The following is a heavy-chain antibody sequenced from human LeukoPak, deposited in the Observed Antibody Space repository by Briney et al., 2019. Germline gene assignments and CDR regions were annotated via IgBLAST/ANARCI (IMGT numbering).Heavy chain of an antibody. Sequence: ASVKVSCKASGGTFSSYSLSWVRQAPGQGLEWMGRIIPIIQITNYAQKFQGRVTITADKSTTTAYLELSSLRSDDTAVHYCARDGGSYGMDVWGQGTTVTVSS. CDR1: GGTFSSYS. CDR3: ARDGGSYGMDV. D-gene: IGHD1-26*01. CDR2: IIPIIQIT. J-gene: IGHJ6*02. V-gene: IGHV1-69*04.